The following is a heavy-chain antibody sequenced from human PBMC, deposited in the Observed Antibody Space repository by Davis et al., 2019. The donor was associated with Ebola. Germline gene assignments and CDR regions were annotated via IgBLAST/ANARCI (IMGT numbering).Heavy chain of an antibody. Sequence: GESLKISCAASGFIVSDKYMSWVRQAPGKGLEWVSVLYRDGRTYYAESVKGRFTISRDNAKNSLYLEMNSLRAEDSAVYFCARDGKERVFYYGVDAWGSGTTVTVSS. CDR3: ARDGKERVFYYGVDA. CDR2: LYRDGRT. J-gene: IGHJ6*04. V-gene: IGHV3-53*01. D-gene: IGHD3-10*01. CDR1: GFIVSDKY.